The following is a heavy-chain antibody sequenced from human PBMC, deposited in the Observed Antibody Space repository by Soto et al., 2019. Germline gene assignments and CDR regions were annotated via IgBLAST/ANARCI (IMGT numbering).Heavy chain of an antibody. J-gene: IGHJ6*03. D-gene: IGHD3-3*01. Sequence: GGSLRLSCAASGLTVSTKYMSWVRQAPGKGLEWLSVIYSGGDTYYADSVKGRFTISRDNSQNTVYLQMNSLRAEDTAVYYCAKDTRLKIFGVHDYYAYLDVRGKATTVTVSS. CDR2: IYSGGDT. V-gene: IGHV3-66*01. CDR3: AKDTRLKIFGVHDYYAYLDV. CDR1: GLTVSTKY.